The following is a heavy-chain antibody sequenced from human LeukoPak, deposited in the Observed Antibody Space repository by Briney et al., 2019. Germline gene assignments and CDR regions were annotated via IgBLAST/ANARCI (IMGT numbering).Heavy chain of an antibody. CDR2: TNQDGSDK. CDR1: AFRFNDYW. V-gene: IGHV3-7*01. J-gene: IGHJ4*02. CDR3: ASLHDPSLSFDF. Sequence: PGGSLRLSCAASAFRFNDYWMAWVRQGPGKGLEWVANTNQDGSDKYYVDSVRGRFTVSRVNAKNSLYLQTSSLRAEDTAVYYCASLHDPSLSFDFWGQGTLVTVSS.